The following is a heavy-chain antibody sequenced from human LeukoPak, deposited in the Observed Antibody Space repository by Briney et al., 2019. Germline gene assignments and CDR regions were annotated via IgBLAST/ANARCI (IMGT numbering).Heavy chain of an antibody. D-gene: IGHD2-2*02. J-gene: IGHJ4*02. CDR2: ISYDGSNK. V-gene: IGHV3-30*09. CDR3: ARANTPFADY. CDR1: RFTFSSHD. Sequence: GRSLRLSCAASRFTFSSHDMHWVRQAPGKGLEWVAVISYDGSNKYYADSVKGRFAISRDNSKNTVYLQMNSLRVEDTAVYYCARANTPFADYWGQGTLVTVSS.